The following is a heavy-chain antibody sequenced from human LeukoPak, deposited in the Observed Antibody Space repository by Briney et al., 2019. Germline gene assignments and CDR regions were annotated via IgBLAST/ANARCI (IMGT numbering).Heavy chain of an antibody. D-gene: IGHD2-21*02. CDR3: ARVREYCGGDCHYYIDY. CDR1: GFTFDDHA. CDR2: ISWNSGSI. J-gene: IGHJ4*02. V-gene: IGHV3-9*01. Sequence: LPGRSLRLSCAASGFTFDDHAMHWVRQAPGKGLEWVSGISWNSGSIGYADSVKGRFTISRDNAKNSLYLQMNSLRAEDTALYYCARVREYCGGDCHYYIDYWGQGTLVTVSS.